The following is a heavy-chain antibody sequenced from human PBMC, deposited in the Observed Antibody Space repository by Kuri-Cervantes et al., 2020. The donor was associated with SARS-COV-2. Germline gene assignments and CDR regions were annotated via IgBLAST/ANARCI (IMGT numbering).Heavy chain of an antibody. CDR3: AKVGGHREYFQN. Sequence: GSLKISCAASGFTFSSYAMNWVRQAPGKGLEWVSVIGGSGVRTNYADSVRGRFTISRDNSKNTLYLQMNSLRAEDTAVYYCAKVGGHREYFQNWGQGTLVTVSS. D-gene: IGHD3-16*01. J-gene: IGHJ1*01. CDR2: IGGSGVRT. CDR1: GFTFSSYA. V-gene: IGHV3-23*01.